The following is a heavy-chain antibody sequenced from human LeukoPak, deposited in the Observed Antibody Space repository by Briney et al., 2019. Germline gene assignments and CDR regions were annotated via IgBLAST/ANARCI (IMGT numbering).Heavy chain of an antibody. Sequence: ASVKVSCKASGYTFTSYGISWVRQAPGQGLEWMGWINPNSGGTNYAQKLQGRVTMTTDTSTSTAYMELRSLRSDDTAVYYCARLKFYYGSGRGYYYYMDVWGKGTTVTVSS. CDR1: GYTFTSYG. CDR2: INPNSGGT. D-gene: IGHD3-10*01. CDR3: ARLKFYYGSGRGYYYYMDV. V-gene: IGHV1-18*01. J-gene: IGHJ6*03.